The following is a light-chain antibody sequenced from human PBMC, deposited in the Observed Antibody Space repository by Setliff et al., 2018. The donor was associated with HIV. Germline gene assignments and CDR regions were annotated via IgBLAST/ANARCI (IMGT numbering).Light chain of an antibody. V-gene: IGLV2-14*01. CDR2: DVN. CDR3: SSYTSSGSG. Sequence: QSALAQPASVSGSPGQSITISCTGTGTDVGGYDYVSWYQHHPGKAPKLIIYDVNNRPSGVSDRFSGSKSGNTASLTISGLQADDEAHYYCSSYTSSGSGFGGGTK. J-gene: IGLJ2*01. CDR1: GTDVGGYDY.